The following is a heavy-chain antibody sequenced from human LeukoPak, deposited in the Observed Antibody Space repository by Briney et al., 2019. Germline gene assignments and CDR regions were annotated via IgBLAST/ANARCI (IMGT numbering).Heavy chain of an antibody. D-gene: IGHD6-6*01. CDR2: INLSGGST. V-gene: IGHV1-46*01. CDR3: ARDGYSSSSRGGLDY. CDR1: GYTFTGYY. Sequence: ASVKVSCKASGYTFTGYYMHWVRQAPGQGLEWMGIINLSGGSTRYAQKFQGRVTMTRDTSTSTVYMELRSLRSEDTAVYYCARDGYSSSSRGGLDYWGQGTLVTVSS. J-gene: IGHJ4*02.